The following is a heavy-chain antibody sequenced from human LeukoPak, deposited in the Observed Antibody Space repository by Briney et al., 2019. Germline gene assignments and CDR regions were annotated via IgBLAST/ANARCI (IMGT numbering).Heavy chain of an antibody. Sequence: ASVKVSCKASGYTFTGYYMHWVRQAPGQGLEWMGWINPNSGGTNYAQKFQGRVTMTRDTSISTAYMELSRLRSDDTAVYYCAKVGDIVVVPAAAWDDYWGQGTLVTVSS. CDR1: GYTFTGYY. V-gene: IGHV1-2*02. CDR2: INPNSGGT. D-gene: IGHD2-2*01. J-gene: IGHJ4*02. CDR3: AKVGDIVVVPAAAWDDY.